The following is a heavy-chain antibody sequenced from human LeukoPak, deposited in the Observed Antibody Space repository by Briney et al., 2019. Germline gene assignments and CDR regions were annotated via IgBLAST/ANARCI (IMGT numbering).Heavy chain of an antibody. Sequence: GGSLRLSCAASGFTFSSYWMGWVRQAPGKGLDWAAVISSDGNTQYYADSVKGRFTISRDNSNNTSYLQMNSLRADDTAIYYCARRRIVGSTDDAFDIWGQGTMVTLSS. CDR3: ARRRIVGSTDDAFDI. J-gene: IGHJ3*02. CDR2: ISSDGNTQ. V-gene: IGHV3-30-3*01. D-gene: IGHD1-26*01. CDR1: GFTFSSYW.